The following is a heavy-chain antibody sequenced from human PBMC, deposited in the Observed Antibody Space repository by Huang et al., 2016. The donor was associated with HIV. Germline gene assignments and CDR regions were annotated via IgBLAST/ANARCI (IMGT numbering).Heavy chain of an antibody. J-gene: IGHJ4*02. CDR2: IYYSGGT. CDR3: ARLPGSITMIRGVITDPY. D-gene: IGHD3-10*01. CDR1: GGSIRSDNYY. Sequence: QLQLQESGPGLVKPSELLSLTCTVSGGSIRSDNYYWGWIRQPPGKGLEWIGSIYYSGGTYYTPSLKRRVTITVDTSKNHFSLRMRSVTAADTAVYYCARLPGSITMIRGVITDPYWGQGTLVTVSS. V-gene: IGHV4-39*02.